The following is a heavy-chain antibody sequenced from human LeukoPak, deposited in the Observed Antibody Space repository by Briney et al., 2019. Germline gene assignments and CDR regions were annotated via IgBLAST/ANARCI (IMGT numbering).Heavy chain of an antibody. J-gene: IGHJ4*02. CDR2: IYPSGST. V-gene: IGHV4-4*07. CDR1: GGSISSYY. Sequence: ASETLSLTCTVSGGSISSYYWTWIRQPAGKGLEWIGRIYPSGSTNYNPSLKSRVTMSVDTSKNQFSLKRSSVTAADTAVYYCARENSGSYREFDYWGQGTLVTVSS. CDR3: ARENSGSYREFDY. D-gene: IGHD1-26*01.